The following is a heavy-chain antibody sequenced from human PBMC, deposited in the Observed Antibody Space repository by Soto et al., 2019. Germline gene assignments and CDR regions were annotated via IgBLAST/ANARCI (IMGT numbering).Heavy chain of an antibody. CDR2: LSYGGSDK. Sequence: QVQLVESGGGVVQPGRSLRLSCAASGFTFNTYGMHWVRQAPGKGLEWAALLSYGGSDKYYADSVKGRFTISRDNSKNTLHLQMNSLKAEDTAVYYCARGDYGESGAYIDYWGQGTLVTVSS. D-gene: IGHD4-17*01. V-gene: IGHV3-30*03. CDR3: ARGDYGESGAYIDY. J-gene: IGHJ4*02. CDR1: GFTFNTYG.